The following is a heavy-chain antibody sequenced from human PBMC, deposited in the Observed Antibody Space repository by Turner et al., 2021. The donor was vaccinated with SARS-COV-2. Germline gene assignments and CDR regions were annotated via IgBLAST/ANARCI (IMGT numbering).Heavy chain of an antibody. J-gene: IGHJ3*02. CDR3: ARARWHYYDSSGYYPDAFDI. Sequence: EVQLVESGGGLVKPGGSLRLSCAASGFTFSSYSMNWVRPAPGKGLEWVSSISSSSSYIYYADSVKGRFTISRDNAKNSLYLQMNSLRAEDTAVYYCARARWHYYDSSGYYPDAFDIWGQGTMVTVSS. CDR1: GFTFSSYS. D-gene: IGHD3-22*01. V-gene: IGHV3-21*01. CDR2: ISSSSSYI.